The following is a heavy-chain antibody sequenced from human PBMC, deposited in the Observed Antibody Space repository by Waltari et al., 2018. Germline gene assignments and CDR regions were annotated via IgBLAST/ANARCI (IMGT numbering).Heavy chain of an antibody. CDR1: GFIFSTYS. J-gene: IGHJ6*02. V-gene: IGHV3-48*01. CDR2: ISNRGSTV. Sequence: EVQLVESGGDLVQPGGSLRLSCVGSGFIFSTYSMSWVRQAPGKGLGWVSYISNRGSTVHYADSVKGRFTISRDNANNSVYLQMNSLRGEDTAVYYCARSRTDTWGHSFSGMDVWGQGTTVTVSS. D-gene: IGHD3-16*01. CDR3: ARSRTDTWGHSFSGMDV.